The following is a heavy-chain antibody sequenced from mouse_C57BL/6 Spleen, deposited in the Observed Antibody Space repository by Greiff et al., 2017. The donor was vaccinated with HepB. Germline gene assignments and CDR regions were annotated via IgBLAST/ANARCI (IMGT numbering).Heavy chain of an antibody. D-gene: IGHD2-5*01. CDR1: GYTFTSYW. CDR3: ARCPYYSNYYWYFDV. V-gene: IGHV1-55*01. J-gene: IGHJ1*03. Sequence: QVQLQQPGAELVKPGASVKMSCKASGYTFTSYWITWVKQRPGQGLEWIGDIYPGSGSTNYNEKFKSKATLTVDTSSSTAYMQLSSLTSEDSAVYYCARCPYYSNYYWYFDVWGTGTTVTVSS. CDR2: IYPGSGST.